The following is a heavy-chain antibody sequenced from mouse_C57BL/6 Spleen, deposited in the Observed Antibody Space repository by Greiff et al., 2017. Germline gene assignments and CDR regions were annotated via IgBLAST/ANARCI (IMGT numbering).Heavy chain of an antibody. CDR2: IDPNSGGT. Sequence: QVQLQQPGAELVKPGASVKLSCKASGYTFTSYWMHWVKQRPGRGLEWSGRIDPNSGGTKYNEKFKSKATLTVDKPSSTAYMQLSSLTSEDSAVYYCARFDSSGYVGYWGQGTTLTVSS. CDR3: ARFDSSGYVGY. J-gene: IGHJ2*01. D-gene: IGHD3-2*02. CDR1: GYTFTSYW. V-gene: IGHV1-72*01.